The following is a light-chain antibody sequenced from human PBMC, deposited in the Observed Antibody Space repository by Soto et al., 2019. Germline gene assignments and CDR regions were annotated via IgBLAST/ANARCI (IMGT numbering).Light chain of an antibody. Sequence: EIVLTQSPGTLSLSPGERATLSCRASQSVTSYLAWYQQKPGQAPRLLIYASSTRATGIPDRFSGGGSGTDFTLTISRLEPVDFAVYYCQQYSTSQTFGQGTVLEI. J-gene: IGKJ1*01. CDR3: QQYSTSQT. V-gene: IGKV3-20*01. CDR2: ASS. CDR1: QSVTSY.